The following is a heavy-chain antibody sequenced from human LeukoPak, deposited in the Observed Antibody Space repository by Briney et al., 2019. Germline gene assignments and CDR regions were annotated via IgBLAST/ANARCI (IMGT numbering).Heavy chain of an antibody. J-gene: IGHJ6*02. CDR2: INAYNGNT. D-gene: IGHD6-19*01. V-gene: IGHV1-18*01. CDR3: ARSVAGILFYYYYGMDV. CDR1: GYTFTGYG. Sequence: ASDKVSCKASGYTFTGYGIRWVRQAPRQGLEWMGWINAYNGNTNYARKLHGRFTMTTDTSTSTAYMELRSLRSDDTAVYYCARSVAGILFYYYYGMDVWGQGTTVTVSS.